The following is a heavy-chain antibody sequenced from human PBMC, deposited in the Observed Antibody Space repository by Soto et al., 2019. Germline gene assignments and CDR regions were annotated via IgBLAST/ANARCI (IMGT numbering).Heavy chain of an antibody. CDR3: ARDQGDGSGWYFDY. J-gene: IGHJ4*02. CDR1: GYTFTRYA. CDR2: INAGNGNT. D-gene: IGHD6-25*01. V-gene: IGHV1-3*01. Sequence: ASVKVSCKASGYTFTRYAMHWVRQAPGQRLEWMGWINAGNGNTKYSQKFQGRVTITRDTSASTAYMELSSLRSEDTAVYYCARDQGDGSGWYFDYWGQGTLVTVSS.